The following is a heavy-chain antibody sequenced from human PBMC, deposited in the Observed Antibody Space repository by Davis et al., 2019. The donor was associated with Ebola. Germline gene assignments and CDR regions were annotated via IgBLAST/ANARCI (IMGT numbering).Heavy chain of an antibody. Sequence: SVKVSCKASGGTFSSYAISWVRQAPGQGLEWMGGIIPIFGTANYAQKFQGRVTITADESTSTAYMELSSLRSEDTAVYYCARHNWNYDVLDYWGQGTLVTVSS. CDR3: ARHNWNYDVLDY. D-gene: IGHD1-7*01. CDR2: IIPIFGTA. V-gene: IGHV1-69*13. J-gene: IGHJ4*02. CDR1: GGTFSSYA.